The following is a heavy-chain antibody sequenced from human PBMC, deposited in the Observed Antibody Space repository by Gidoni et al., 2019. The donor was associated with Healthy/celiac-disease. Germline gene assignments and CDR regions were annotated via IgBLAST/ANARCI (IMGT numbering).Heavy chain of an antibody. CDR2: IWYDGSNK. CDR3: AREGIAAAGGAFDY. V-gene: IGHV3-33*01. J-gene: IGHJ4*02. D-gene: IGHD6-13*01. Sequence: QVQLVESGGGVVQPGRSLRLSCAASGFTFSSYGMHWVRQAPGKGLEGVSVIWYDGSNKYYADYVKGRFTISRDNSKNTLYLQMNSLRAEDTAVYYCAREGIAAAGGAFDYWGQGTLVTVSS. CDR1: GFTFSSYG.